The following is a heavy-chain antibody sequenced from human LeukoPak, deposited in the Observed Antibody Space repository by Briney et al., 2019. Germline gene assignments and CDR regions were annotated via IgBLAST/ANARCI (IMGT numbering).Heavy chain of an antibody. D-gene: IGHD2-8*01. J-gene: IGHJ4*02. CDR1: RGSVSSSTYH. CDR3: TAEKNGSPHY. V-gene: IGHV4-39*07. Sequence: PSVTLSLTCTVSRGSVSSSTYHWSCVRQPPGKGLEWIASIYYTGRTYYNPSLKSRVTISLDMSKNEFFLTMTSVTAADTAVYFCTAEKNGSPHYWGQGTQVTVSS. CDR2: IYYTGRT.